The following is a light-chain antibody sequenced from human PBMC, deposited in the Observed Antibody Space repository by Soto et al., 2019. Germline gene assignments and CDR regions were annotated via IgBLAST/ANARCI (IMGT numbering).Light chain of an antibody. CDR3: QQYNIYPLT. CDR2: AAS. J-gene: IGKJ4*01. Sequence: DVQMTQSPSSLSASVGDRVTITCRASQDIKSYLAWYQQKPGNAPKSLIYAASSLQTGVPSRFSGSESGTDFTLTISNLQPEDSATYYCQQYNIYPLTFGGGTKVEIK. CDR1: QDIKSY. V-gene: IGKV1D-16*01.